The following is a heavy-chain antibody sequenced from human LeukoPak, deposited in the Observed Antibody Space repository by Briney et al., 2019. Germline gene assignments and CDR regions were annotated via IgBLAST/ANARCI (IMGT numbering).Heavy chain of an antibody. CDR1: GYTFTVYY. J-gene: IGHJ4*02. CDR2: INPNSGGT. CDR3: ASGGERYSSGWYGDY. Sequence: ASVNVSCTASGYTFTVYYMHWVRQAPGQGLEWMGWINPNSGGTKYAQKFQGRVTMTRDTSISTAYMELSRLTSDDTAVYYCASGGERYSSGWYGDYWGQGTLVTVSS. V-gene: IGHV1-2*02. D-gene: IGHD6-19*01.